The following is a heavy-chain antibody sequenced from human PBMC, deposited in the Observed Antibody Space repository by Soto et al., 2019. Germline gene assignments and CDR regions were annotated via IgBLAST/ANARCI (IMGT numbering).Heavy chain of an antibody. CDR1: GFTFSSYW. Sequence: GSLRLSCAASGFTFSSYWMHWVRQAPGKGLVGVSRIKTDGTSIMYADSVRGRFTISRDNAKNTLYLQMNSLRAEDTAVYFCARVSGTTFFDLWGRGTLVTVSS. D-gene: IGHD3-10*01. CDR3: ARVSGTTFFDL. V-gene: IGHV3-74*03. J-gene: IGHJ2*01. CDR2: IKTDGTSI.